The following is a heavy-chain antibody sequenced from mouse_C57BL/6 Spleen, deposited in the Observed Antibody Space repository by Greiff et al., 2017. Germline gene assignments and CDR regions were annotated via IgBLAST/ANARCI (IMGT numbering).Heavy chain of an antibody. J-gene: IGHJ1*03. D-gene: IGHD1-1*01. CDR1: GYTFTDYY. CDR2: INPNNGGT. Sequence: VQLQQSGPELVKPGASVKISCKASGYTFTDYYMNWVKQSHGKSLEWIGDINPNNGGTSYNQKFKGKATLTVDKSSSTAYMELRSLTSEDSAVYYCARAYYYGTWYFDVWGTGTTVTVSS. CDR3: ARAYYYGTWYFDV. V-gene: IGHV1-26*01.